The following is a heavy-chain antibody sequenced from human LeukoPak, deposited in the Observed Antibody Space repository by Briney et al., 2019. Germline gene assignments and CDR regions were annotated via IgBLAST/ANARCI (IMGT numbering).Heavy chain of an antibody. CDR2: ISSSSSTI. J-gene: IGHJ4*02. CDR3: ARDLRVAAAGTFDY. Sequence: GGSLRLSCAASGFTFSSFAMNWVRQAPGKGLEWVSYISSSSSTIYYADSVKGRFTISRDNAKNSLYLQMNSLRDEDTAVYYCARDLRVAAAGTFDYWGQGTLVTVSS. V-gene: IGHV3-48*02. D-gene: IGHD6-13*01. CDR1: GFTFSSFA.